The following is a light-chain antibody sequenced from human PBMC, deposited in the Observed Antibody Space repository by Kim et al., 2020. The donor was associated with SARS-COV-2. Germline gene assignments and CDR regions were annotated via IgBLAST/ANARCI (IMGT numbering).Light chain of an antibody. V-gene: IGLV2-11*01. J-gene: IGLJ2*01. CDR2: DVT. Sequence: QSALTQPRSVSGSPGQSVTISCTGTSSDVGSYNYVSWYQQHPGKAPKLIIYDVTKRPSGVPDRFSGSKSGNTASLTISGLQAEDEVDYYCCSYAGSVVFGGGTQLTVL. CDR1: SSDVGSYNY. CDR3: CSYAGSVV.